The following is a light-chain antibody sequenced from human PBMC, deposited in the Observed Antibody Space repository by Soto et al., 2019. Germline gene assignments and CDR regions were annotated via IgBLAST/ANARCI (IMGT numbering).Light chain of an antibody. Sequence: DIQMTQSSSTLSASIGDRVTITCRASQTISSLLAWYQQKPGKAPKLLIYKASTLETGVPSRFSGSGSGTEFTLTISSLQPDDFATYYCQQYTSYSPYTFGQGTRLEI. V-gene: IGKV1-5*03. CDR2: KAS. CDR1: QTISSL. J-gene: IGKJ2*01. CDR3: QQYTSYSPYT.